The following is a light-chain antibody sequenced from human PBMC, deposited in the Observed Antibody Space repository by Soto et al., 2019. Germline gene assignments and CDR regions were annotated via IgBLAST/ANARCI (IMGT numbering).Light chain of an antibody. CDR3: SSYIPRITDWA. CDR1: SSDVGGYNL. V-gene: IGLV2-14*03. Sequence: QSVLTQPASVSGSPGQSITISCTGTSSDVGGYNLVSWYQQHPGEAPKLMIYVVTNRPSGVSNRFSGSKSGNTASLTISGLQAEDEADYYCSSYIPRITDWAFGGGTKVTVL. CDR2: VVT. J-gene: IGLJ3*02.